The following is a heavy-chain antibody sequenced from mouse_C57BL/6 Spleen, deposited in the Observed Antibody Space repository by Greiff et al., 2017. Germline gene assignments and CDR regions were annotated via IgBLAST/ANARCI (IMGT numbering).Heavy chain of an antibody. CDR1: GFSLTNYC. V-gene: IGHV2-3*01. D-gene: IGHD2-10*01. CDR2: IWGDGST. J-gene: IGHJ4*01. Sequence: VQLQESGPGLVAPSPCLSITCTVSGFSLTNYCVSWVRQPPGKGLEWLGVIWGDGSTNYHSALISSPGISKDNSKSQVFLKLNRLQTDDTATYYCAKKRAYPYAMDYWGQGTSVTVSS. CDR3: AKKRAYPYAMDY.